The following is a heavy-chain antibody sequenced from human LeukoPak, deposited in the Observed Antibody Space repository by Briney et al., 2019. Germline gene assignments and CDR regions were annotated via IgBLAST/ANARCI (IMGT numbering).Heavy chain of an antibody. Sequence: GGSLRLSCAASGFPFDDYGMTWVRQAPGKGLEWVSSIFPSGGEIHYADSVRGRFTISRDNSKSILSLQMNSLRAEDTAIYYCATYRQVLLPFESWGQGTLVTVSS. J-gene: IGHJ4*02. CDR3: ATYRQVLLPFES. CDR1: GFPFDDYG. V-gene: IGHV3-23*01. CDR2: IFPSGGEI. D-gene: IGHD5-18*01.